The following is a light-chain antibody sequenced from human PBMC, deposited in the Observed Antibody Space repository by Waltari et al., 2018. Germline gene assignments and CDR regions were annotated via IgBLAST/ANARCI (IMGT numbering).Light chain of an antibody. Sequence: EIVLTQSPGTLSLSPGERATLSCRASQSVRNSYLAWYQQKPGQAPKLLIYCASSRATDIPDRFSGRGSGKDFPLTISRLGPEDFALYYCQQYGTSPFTFGPGTKVEIK. V-gene: IGKV3-20*01. CDR3: QQYGTSPFT. CDR1: QSVRNSY. J-gene: IGKJ3*01. CDR2: CAS.